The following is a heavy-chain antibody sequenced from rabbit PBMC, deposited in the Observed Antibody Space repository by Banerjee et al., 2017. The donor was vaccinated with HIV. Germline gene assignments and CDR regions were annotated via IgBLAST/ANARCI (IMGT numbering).Heavy chain of an antibody. J-gene: IGHJ4*01. CDR3: ARDLAGVIGWNFNL. Sequence: LEESGGGLVQPEGSLTLTCTASGFSFSSRYWIYWVRQAPGKGLEWIGTIYAGEGRTYYANASWAKGRFTISKTSSTTVTLQMTSLTAADTATYFCARDLAGVIGWNFNLWGPGTLVTVS. V-gene: IGHV1S45*01. D-gene: IGHD4-1*01. CDR2: IYAGEGRTY. CDR1: GFSFSSRYW.